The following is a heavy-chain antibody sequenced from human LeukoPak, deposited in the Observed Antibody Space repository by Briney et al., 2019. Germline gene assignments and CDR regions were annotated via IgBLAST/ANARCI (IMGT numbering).Heavy chain of an antibody. J-gene: IGHJ4*02. CDR1: GFPFSVYE. Sequence: GGSLRLSCAVSGFPFSVYEMNWVRQAPGKGLEWVSNIGSSGAIRHYADSVKGRFSISRDNAENSLFLQMNSLRVEDTGIYYCALLAVASDFDYWGQGALLTVSS. CDR2: IGSSGAIR. V-gene: IGHV3-48*03. D-gene: IGHD6-19*01. CDR3: ALLAVASDFDY.